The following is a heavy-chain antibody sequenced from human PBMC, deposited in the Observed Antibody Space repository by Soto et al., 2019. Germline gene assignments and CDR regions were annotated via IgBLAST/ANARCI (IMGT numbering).Heavy chain of an antibody. CDR3: GRVPDY. CDR2: VYYSGST. CDR1: GGPMSSFY. Sequence: SETLSLTCTVSGGPMSSFYWSWIRQPPGKGLEWIGYVYYSGSTNYNPSLKSRVTISVDRSKNQFSLKLSSVTAADTAVYYCGRVPDYWGQGTLVTVSS. V-gene: IGHV4-59*12. J-gene: IGHJ4*02.